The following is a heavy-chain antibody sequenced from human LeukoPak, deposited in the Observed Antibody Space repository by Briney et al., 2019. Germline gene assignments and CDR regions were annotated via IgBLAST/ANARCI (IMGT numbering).Heavy chain of an antibody. V-gene: IGHV1-18*01. Sequence: ASVTVSFTCSGYTFTIYGIRWVGQAPGQGREGVGCISAYNGNPTYAQKLQGRVTMTTDTSTSTAYLELRSLRSDDTAVYYCARDRVPAAKFDFDYWGQGTLVTVSS. J-gene: IGHJ4*02. D-gene: IGHD2-2*01. CDR3: ARDRVPAAKFDFDY. CDR2: ISAYNGNP. CDR1: GYTFTIYG.